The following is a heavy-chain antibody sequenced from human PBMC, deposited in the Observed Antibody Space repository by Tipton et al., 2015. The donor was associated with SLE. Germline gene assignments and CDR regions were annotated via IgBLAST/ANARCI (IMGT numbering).Heavy chain of an antibody. D-gene: IGHD3-22*01. Sequence: TLSLTCAVYGGSFSGYYWHWISQPPGKGLEWIGEINHSGRTNYNPSLKSRVTISFDTSKNQLSLKLSSVTAADTAVYYCASPGNYFDSSGHHDAFDVWGQGTMVTVSS. V-gene: IGHV4-34*01. J-gene: IGHJ3*01. CDR3: ASPGNYFDSSGHHDAFDV. CDR2: INHSGRT. CDR1: GGSFSGYY.